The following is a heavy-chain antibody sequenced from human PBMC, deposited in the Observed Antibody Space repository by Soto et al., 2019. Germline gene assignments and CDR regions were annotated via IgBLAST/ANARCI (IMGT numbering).Heavy chain of an antibody. CDR2: INSDGSSA. D-gene: IGHD2-2*01. CDR1: GFTFRRHW. CDR3: ARGACNGTSRYVFDP. Sequence: GSLRLSCVASGFTFRRHWMHWVRQSPGKGLVWVSQINSDGSSANYADAVKGRFTFSRDNAKKTLYLQMNSLRAEDTAVYYCARGACNGTSRYVFDPWGPGTLVTVSS. J-gene: IGHJ5*02. V-gene: IGHV3-74*01.